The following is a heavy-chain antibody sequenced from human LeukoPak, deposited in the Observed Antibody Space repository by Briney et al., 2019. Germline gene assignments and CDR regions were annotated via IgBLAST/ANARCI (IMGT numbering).Heavy chain of an antibody. CDR3: VYRASSLSGMDV. V-gene: IGHV3-48*02. D-gene: IGHD3-16*02. Sequence: GGSLRLSCAASGFTFSSYSMNWVRQAPGKGLEWVSYISSSSTAIYYADSVKSRFTISRDNAKNSLYLQMNSLRDEDTAVYYCVYRASSLSGMDVWGKGTTVTVYS. CDR1: GFTFSSYS. J-gene: IGHJ6*03. CDR2: ISSSSTAI.